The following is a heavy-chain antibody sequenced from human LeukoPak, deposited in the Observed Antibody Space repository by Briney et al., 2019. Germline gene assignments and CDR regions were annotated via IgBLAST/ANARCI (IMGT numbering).Heavy chain of an antibody. J-gene: IGHJ3*02. CDR2: IYYSGST. Sequence: PSETLSLTCTVSGGSISSSSYYWGWIRQPPGKGLEWIGSIYYSGSTYYNPSLKSRVTISVDTSKNQFSLKLSSVTAADTAVYYCARDQVVVAARVVRWAFDIWGQGTMVTVSS. V-gene: IGHV4-39*07. CDR3: ARDQVVVAARVVRWAFDI. CDR1: GGSISSSSYY. D-gene: IGHD2-15*01.